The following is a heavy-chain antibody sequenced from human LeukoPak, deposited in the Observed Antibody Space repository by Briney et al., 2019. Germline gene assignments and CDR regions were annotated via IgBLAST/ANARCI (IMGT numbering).Heavy chain of an antibody. CDR1: GFTFDDYA. CDR3: ARATHYYESSGYDY. D-gene: IGHD3-22*01. Sequence: PGGSLRLSCAASGFTFDDYAMHWVRQDPGKGLEWVSGINWNGGSTGYADSVKGRFTISRDNAKNSLYLQMNSLRAEDTALYYCARATHYYESSGYDYWGQGTLVTVSS. J-gene: IGHJ4*02. V-gene: IGHV3-20*04. CDR2: INWNGGST.